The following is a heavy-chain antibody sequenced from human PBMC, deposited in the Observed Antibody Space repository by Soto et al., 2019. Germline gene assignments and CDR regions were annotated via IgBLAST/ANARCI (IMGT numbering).Heavy chain of an antibody. Sequence: ASVKVSCKASGYTFTSYYMHWVRQAPGQGLEWMGIINPSGGSTSYAQKFQGRVTMTRDTSTSTVYMELSSLRSEDTAVYYCARDGGVVVDTYYYYIAVWGKGTTVPVSS. CDR1: GYTFTSYY. J-gene: IGHJ6*03. D-gene: IGHD2-15*01. CDR3: ARDGGVVVDTYYYYIAV. CDR2: INPSGGST. V-gene: IGHV1-46*03.